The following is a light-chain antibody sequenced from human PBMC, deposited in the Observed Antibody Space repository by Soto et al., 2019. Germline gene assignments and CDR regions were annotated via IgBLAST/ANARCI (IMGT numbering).Light chain of an antibody. J-gene: IGLJ1*01. CDR1: SSDVGGYNY. CDR2: DVS. V-gene: IGLV2-14*01. Sequence: QSVLTQPASVSGSPGQSITISCTGTSSDVGGYNYVSWYQQHPGKVPKLMIYDVSNRPSGVSNRFSGSKSGNTASLTISGLQAEDEADYYCSSYTSSSAPYVFGTGTKATVL. CDR3: SSYTSSSAPYV.